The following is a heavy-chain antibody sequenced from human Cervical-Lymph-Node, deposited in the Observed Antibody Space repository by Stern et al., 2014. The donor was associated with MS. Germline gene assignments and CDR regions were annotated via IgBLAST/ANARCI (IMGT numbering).Heavy chain of an antibody. CDR1: GFSLTTSGVG. CDR2: LNWNDEK. D-gene: IGHD1-26*01. J-gene: IGHJ5*02. Sequence: QITLKESGPTLVKPTQTLTLTCDFSGFSLTTSGVGVGWIRQPQGKALEWLALLNWNDEKRYSPSLKKRLSIITDTAKNQLVLTMTNMHPVDTGTYYCAHRSTSVAGAWASWGQGILVVVSS. V-gene: IGHV2-5*01. CDR3: AHRSTSVAGAWAS.